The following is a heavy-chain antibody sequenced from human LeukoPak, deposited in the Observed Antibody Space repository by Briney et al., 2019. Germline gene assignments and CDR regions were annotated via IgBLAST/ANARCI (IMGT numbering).Heavy chain of an antibody. J-gene: IGHJ5*02. V-gene: IGHV4-59*01. CDR1: GGSISSYY. Sequence: SETLSLTCTVSGGSISSYYWSWIRQPPGKGLEWIGYIYYSGSTNYNPSLKSRVTISVDTSKNQFSLKLSSVTAADTAVYCCARDGGLWFDPWGQGTLVTVSS. CDR2: IYYSGST. CDR3: ARDGGLWFDP. D-gene: IGHD3-16*01.